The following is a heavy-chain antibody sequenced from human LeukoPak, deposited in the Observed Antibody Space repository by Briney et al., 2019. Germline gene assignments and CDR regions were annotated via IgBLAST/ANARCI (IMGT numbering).Heavy chain of an antibody. V-gene: IGHV3-30-3*01. CDR1: GFTFSSYA. Sequence: GGSLRLSCAASGFTFSSYAMHWVRQAPGKGLEWVAVISYDGSNKYYADSVKGRFTISRDNSKNTLYLQMNSLRAEDTAVYYCARSTVSRYCSSTSCYTLPDYWGQGTLVTVSS. J-gene: IGHJ4*02. D-gene: IGHD2-2*02. CDR2: ISYDGSNK. CDR3: ARSTVSRYCSSTSCYTLPDY.